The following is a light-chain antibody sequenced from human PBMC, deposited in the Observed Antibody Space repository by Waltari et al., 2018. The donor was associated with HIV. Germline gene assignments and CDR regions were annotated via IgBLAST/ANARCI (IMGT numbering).Light chain of an antibody. J-gene: IGKJ4*01. Sequence: AIRMIQSPSSFSASKGDRVTITCRASQGISSYLAWYQQKPGKVPKLLIYAASTLQSGVPSRFSGSGSGTDFTLTISCLQSEDFATYYCQQYYSYPLAFGGGTKVEIK. CDR1: QGISSY. V-gene: IGKV1-8*01. CDR2: AAS. CDR3: QQYYSYPLA.